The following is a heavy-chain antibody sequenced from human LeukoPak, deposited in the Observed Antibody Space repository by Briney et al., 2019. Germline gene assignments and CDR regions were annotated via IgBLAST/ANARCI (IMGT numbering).Heavy chain of an antibody. Sequence: SVTLSLTCAVYGGSINGYYWSWIRQSPEKGLEWIGDINQSGNTNYNPSLKSRVTISADTSKNQFFLNLDSVTAADSAVYYCAKIAARHYFYYMDVWGKGTTVTVSS. CDR1: GGSINGYY. D-gene: IGHD6-6*01. J-gene: IGHJ6*03. V-gene: IGHV4-34*01. CDR3: AKIAARHYFYYMDV. CDR2: INQSGNT.